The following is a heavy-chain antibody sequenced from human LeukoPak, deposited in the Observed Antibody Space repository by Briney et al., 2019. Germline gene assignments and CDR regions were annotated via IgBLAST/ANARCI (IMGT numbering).Heavy chain of an antibody. CDR3: ARDVPGSGVNLDY. CDR2: IYHSGST. V-gene: IGHV4-34*01. J-gene: IGHJ4*02. D-gene: IGHD3-10*01. Sequence: SETLSLTCAVYGGSFSGYYWSWIRQPPGKGLEWIGEIYHSGSTNYNPSLKGRVTISLDKSKNQFSLKLNSMTAADTAVYYCARDVPGSGVNLDYWGQGTLVTVSS. CDR1: GGSFSGYY.